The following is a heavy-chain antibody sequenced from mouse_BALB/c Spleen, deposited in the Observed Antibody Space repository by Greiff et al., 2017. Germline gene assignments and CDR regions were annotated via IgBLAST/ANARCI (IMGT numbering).Heavy chain of an antibody. Sequence: EVKLQESGGGLVKPGGSLTLSCAASGFTFSSYAMSWVRQTPEKRLEWVASISSGGSTYYPDSVKGRFTISRDNARNILYLQMSSLRSEDTAMYYCARVPYYYGSSTFAYWGQGTLVTVSA. V-gene: IGHV5-6-5*01. CDR3: ARVPYYYGSSTFAY. CDR2: ISSGGST. CDR1: GFTFSSYA. D-gene: IGHD1-1*01. J-gene: IGHJ3*01.